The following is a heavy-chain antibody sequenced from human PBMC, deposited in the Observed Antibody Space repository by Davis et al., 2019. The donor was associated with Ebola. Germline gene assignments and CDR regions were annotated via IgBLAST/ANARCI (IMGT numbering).Heavy chain of an antibody. J-gene: IGHJ4*02. V-gene: IGHV1-3*01. D-gene: IGHD3-10*01. CDR2: INAGNGNT. CDR1: GYTFTSYA. Sequence: AASVKVSCKASGYTFTSYAMHWVRQAPGQRLEWMGWINAGNGNTKYSQKFQGRVTITRDTSASTAHMELSSLRSEDTAVYYCARVRYGSGSYYPYYFDYWGQGTLVTVSS. CDR3: ARVRYGSGSYYPYYFDY.